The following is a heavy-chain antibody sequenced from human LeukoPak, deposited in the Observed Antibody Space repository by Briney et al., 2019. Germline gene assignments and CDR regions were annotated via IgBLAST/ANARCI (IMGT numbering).Heavy chain of an antibody. CDR3: ARAMDYSWSFDY. Sequence: SETLSLTCTVSGDSISGYYWSWIREPPGKGLEWIGYIHNSGSTNDNPSLKSRVTISVDTSKNQFSLKLSSVTAADTAVYYCARAMDYSWSFDYWGQGTLVTVSS. J-gene: IGHJ4*02. V-gene: IGHV4-59*01. CDR2: IHNSGST. CDR1: GDSISGYY. D-gene: IGHD2-21*01.